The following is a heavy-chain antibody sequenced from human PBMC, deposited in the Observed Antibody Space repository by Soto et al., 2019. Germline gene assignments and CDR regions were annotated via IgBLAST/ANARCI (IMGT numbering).Heavy chain of an antibody. Sequence: DVQLVESGGGLVKPGGSLRLSCAASGFNFITFSMNWVRQAPGKGLEWVSSISASSSSIYYAESVKGRFTVSRDNATTPLYLQMSSLTAEDTALFYCVRDAYNRDAFDIWGQGTTVTVSS. CDR1: GFNFITFS. CDR3: VRDAYNRDAFDI. V-gene: IGHV3-21*01. J-gene: IGHJ3*02. D-gene: IGHD1-20*01. CDR2: ISASSSSI.